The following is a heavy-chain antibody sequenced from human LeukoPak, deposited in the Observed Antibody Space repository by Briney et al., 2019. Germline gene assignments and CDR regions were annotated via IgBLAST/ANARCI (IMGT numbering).Heavy chain of an antibody. V-gene: IGHV3-23*01. J-gene: IGHJ6*04. D-gene: IGHD2-2*01. Sequence: GAFLRLCCAASGFTISSYAMSWLRQAPGKGLEWGSGISGSGGSTYYADSVKSRFTISRDNSKNTLYLQMNSLRAEDTAVYYCAKDLLYQLLFQYYYYGMDVWGKGTTVTVSS. CDR2: ISGSGGST. CDR1: GFTISSYA. CDR3: AKDLLYQLLFQYYYYGMDV.